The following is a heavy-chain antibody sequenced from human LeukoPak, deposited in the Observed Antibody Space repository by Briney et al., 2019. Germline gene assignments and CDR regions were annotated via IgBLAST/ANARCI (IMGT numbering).Heavy chain of an antibody. CDR2: VSSSSSTI. CDR1: GFTFSSYA. CDR3: ARDRDTAMAESDGMDV. D-gene: IGHD5-18*01. Sequence: GGSLRLSCAASGFTFSSYAMSWVRQAPGKGLEWVSYVSSSSSTIYYADSVKGRFTISRDNAKNSLYLQMNSLRAEDTAVYYCARDRDTAMAESDGMDVWGQGTTVTVSS. J-gene: IGHJ6*02. V-gene: IGHV3-48*04.